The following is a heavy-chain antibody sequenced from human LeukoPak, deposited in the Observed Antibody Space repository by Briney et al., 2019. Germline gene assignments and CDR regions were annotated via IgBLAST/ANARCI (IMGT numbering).Heavy chain of an antibody. V-gene: IGHV3-23*01. CDR3: ATFRFLGT. Sequence: GGSLRLSCAASGFTFNNYAMRWVRQAPGKGLEWVSGISGGGDSTFYADSVKGRFTISKDTSKNTLFLHLTSLRAEDTAIYYCATFRFLGTWGQGTMVTVSP. D-gene: IGHD3-3*01. J-gene: IGHJ3*01. CDR2: ISGGGDST. CDR1: GFTFNNYA.